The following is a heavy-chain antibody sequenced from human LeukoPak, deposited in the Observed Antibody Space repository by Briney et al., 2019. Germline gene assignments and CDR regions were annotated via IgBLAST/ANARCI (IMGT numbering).Heavy chain of an antibody. CDR3: ARAFGYYDFWSGYYFRWFDP. CDR1: GGSISRGVFQ. V-gene: IGHV4-30-4*01. J-gene: IGHJ5*02. D-gene: IGHD3-3*01. CDR2: QSYSGST. Sequence: PSQTLPLTCTVSGGSISRGVFQWSDPRAPPEKAVVESGNQSYSGSTYYNPSLKSRVTISVDTSKNQFSLKLSSVTAADTAVYYCARAFGYYDFWSGYYFRWFDPWGQGTLVTVSS.